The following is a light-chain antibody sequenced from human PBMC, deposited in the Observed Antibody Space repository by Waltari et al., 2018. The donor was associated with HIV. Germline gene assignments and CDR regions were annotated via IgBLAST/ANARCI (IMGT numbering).Light chain of an antibody. CDR2: RAS. V-gene: IGKV3-20*01. Sequence: ELVLTQSPGTLPLSPGERATLSCRASQHVSSRYLDWYQQKPGQAPRLLIYRASSRATGIPDRFSGSGSGTDFTLTVSRLEPEDFAVYYCQQYGSSPRTFGQGTKLEIK. J-gene: IGKJ2*01. CDR3: QQYGSSPRT. CDR1: QHVSSRY.